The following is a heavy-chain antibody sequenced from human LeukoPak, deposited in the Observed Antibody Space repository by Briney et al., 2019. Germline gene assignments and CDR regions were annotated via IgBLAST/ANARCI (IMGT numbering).Heavy chain of an antibody. CDR2: INPSTGST. J-gene: IGHJ4*02. V-gene: IGHV1-46*01. CDR1: GYTFTSYY. CDR3: ARVAFWSGYCDY. Sequence: ASVKVSCKASGYTFTSYYMHWVRQAPGQGLEWMGVINPSTGSTIYAQNFQGRVTMTRDMSTSTVYMELSSLRSEDTAVYYCARVAFWSGYCDYWGQGTLVTVSS. D-gene: IGHD3-3*01.